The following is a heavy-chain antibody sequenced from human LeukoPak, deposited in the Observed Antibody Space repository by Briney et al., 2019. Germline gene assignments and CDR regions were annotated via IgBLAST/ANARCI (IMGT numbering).Heavy chain of an antibody. Sequence: ASVKVSCKASGYTFINYAISWVRQAPGQGLEWMGWISATNGDTKYAQKLQGRLTMTTDTSTNTAYMELRSLRSDDAAVYYCAKDAHGDIPPFDYWGQGTLVTVSS. CDR2: ISATNGDT. J-gene: IGHJ4*02. CDR3: AKDAHGDIPPFDY. D-gene: IGHD4-17*01. V-gene: IGHV1-18*01. CDR1: GYTFINYA.